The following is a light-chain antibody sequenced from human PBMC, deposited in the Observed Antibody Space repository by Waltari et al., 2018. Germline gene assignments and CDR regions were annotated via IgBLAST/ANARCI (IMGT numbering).Light chain of an antibody. CDR1: QTVGSSS. V-gene: IGKV3-20*01. CDR3: QQHGTLPAT. Sequence: EIVLTQSPGTASLSPGERVTLSCRASQTVGSSSLAWYQQKPRQAPRLVSYRASRMATGIPDRFSGSGSGTDFSLTISRLEPEDFAVYYCQQHGTLPATFGQGTKVEIK. CDR2: RAS. J-gene: IGKJ1*01.